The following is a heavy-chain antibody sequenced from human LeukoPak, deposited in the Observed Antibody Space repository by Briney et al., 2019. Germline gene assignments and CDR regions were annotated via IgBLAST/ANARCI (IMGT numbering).Heavy chain of an antibody. CDR3: ARGGAARPDF. CDR1: GLSFSTYS. J-gene: IGHJ4*02. CDR2: ISSSSIYR. V-gene: IGHV3-21*01. D-gene: IGHD6-6*01. Sequence: GGSLRLSCAASGLSFSTYSMNWVRQAPGKGLEWVSSISSSSIYRYYADSVKGRFTISRDNAKKSLYLQMNSLRVEDTAVYYCARGGAARPDFWGQGTLVTVSS.